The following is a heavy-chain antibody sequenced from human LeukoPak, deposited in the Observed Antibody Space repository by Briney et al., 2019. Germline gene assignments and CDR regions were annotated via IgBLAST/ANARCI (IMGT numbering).Heavy chain of an antibody. V-gene: IGHV3-74*01. CDR1: GFTFSSYW. CDR3: AKDSYYYDSSGYYYY. CDR2: INSDGSST. D-gene: IGHD3-22*01. Sequence: GGSLRLSCAASGFTFSSYWMHWVRQVPGKGLVWVSRINSDGSSTSYADSVKGRFTISRDNAKNTLYLQMNSLRAEDTAVYYCAKDSYYYDSSGYYYYWGQGTRVTVSS. J-gene: IGHJ4*02.